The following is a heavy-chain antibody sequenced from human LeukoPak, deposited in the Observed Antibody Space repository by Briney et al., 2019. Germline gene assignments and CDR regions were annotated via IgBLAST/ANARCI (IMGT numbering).Heavy chain of an antibody. CDR2: ISYDGSNK. CDR1: GFTFSSYA. V-gene: IGHV3-30-3*01. CDR3: AREWGTAEGAFDI. J-gene: IGHJ3*02. Sequence: GRSLRLSCAASGFTFSSYAMHWVRQAPGKGLEWVAVISYDGSNKYYADSVKGRFTISRDNSKNTLYLQMNSLRAEDTAVYYCAREWGTAEGAFDIWGQGTMVTVSS. D-gene: IGHD1-1*01.